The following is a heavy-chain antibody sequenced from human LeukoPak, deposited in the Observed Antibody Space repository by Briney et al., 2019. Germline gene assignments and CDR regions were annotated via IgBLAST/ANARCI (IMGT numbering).Heavy chain of an antibody. CDR3: ARGDCSSTSCYLGHYYGMDV. Sequence: GGSLRLSCAASGFTFSNYGMHWVRQAPGKGLEWVVVISYDGSNKYYADSVKGRFTISRDNSKNTLYLQMNSLRAEDTAVYYCARGDCSSTSCYLGHYYGMDVWGQGSTVTVSS. J-gene: IGHJ6*02. V-gene: IGHV3-30*03. D-gene: IGHD2-2*01. CDR2: ISYDGSNK. CDR1: GFTFSNYG.